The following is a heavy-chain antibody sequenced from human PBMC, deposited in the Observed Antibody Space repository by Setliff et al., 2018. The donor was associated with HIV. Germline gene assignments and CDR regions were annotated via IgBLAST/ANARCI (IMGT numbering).Heavy chain of an antibody. CDR1: GYTFSNFA. V-gene: IGHV1-18*01. D-gene: IGHD1-26*01. CDR2: ISGYSDNT. J-gene: IGHJ3*01. CDR3: ARIRAGALLNAFDV. Sequence: ASVKVSCKASGYTFSNFAIGWLRQAPGQGLEWMGWISGYSDNTYYAQSLQGRVTMTTDTTSSTSYMELRSLRSDDTAMYYCARIRAGALLNAFDVWGQGTMVTVTS.